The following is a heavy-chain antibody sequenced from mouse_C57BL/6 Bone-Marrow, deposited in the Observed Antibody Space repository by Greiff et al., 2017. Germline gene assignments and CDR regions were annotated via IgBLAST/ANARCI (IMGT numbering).Heavy chain of an antibody. CDR3: TLDSSGYVWFAY. D-gene: IGHD3-2*02. J-gene: IGHJ3*01. Sequence: EVQLQQSGAELVRPGASVKLSCTASGFNIKDDYMHWVKQRPEQGLEWIGWIDPENGDTEYASKFQGKATITADTSSNTAYLQLSSLTSEDTAVYYCTLDSSGYVWFAYWGQGTLVTVSA. CDR2: IDPENGDT. CDR1: GFNIKDDY. V-gene: IGHV14-4*01.